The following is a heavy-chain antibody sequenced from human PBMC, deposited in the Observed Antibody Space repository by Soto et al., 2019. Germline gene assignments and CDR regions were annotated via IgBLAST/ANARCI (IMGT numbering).Heavy chain of an antibody. Sequence: SGPTLVNPTQTLTLTCIFSGFSLRTSGVGVGWIRQPPGKALEWLGFIYWNDDKRYSPSLKSRLTITRDTSKNQVVLTMTDMDPVDTATYYCAKSGSSGWYGWFDPWGQGTLVTVSS. CDR3: AKSGSSGWYGWFDP. CDR1: GFSLRTSGVG. D-gene: IGHD6-19*01. CDR2: IYWNDDK. J-gene: IGHJ5*02. V-gene: IGHV2-5*01.